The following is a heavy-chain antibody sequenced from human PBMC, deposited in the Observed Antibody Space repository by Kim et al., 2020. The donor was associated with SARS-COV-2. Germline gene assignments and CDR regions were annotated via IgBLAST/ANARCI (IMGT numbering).Heavy chain of an antibody. J-gene: IGHJ4*02. Sequence: GGSLRLSCAASGFTVSSNHMSWVRQAPGKGLEWVSVIYSGGSTYYADSVKGRFTISSDNSTNTLYLHMNSLRAADTAVYYCARGGRPRGLFDYWGQGTLVTVSS. D-gene: IGHD3-10*01. V-gene: IGHV3-53*01. CDR3: ARGGRPRGLFDY. CDR2: IYSGGST. CDR1: GFTVSSNH.